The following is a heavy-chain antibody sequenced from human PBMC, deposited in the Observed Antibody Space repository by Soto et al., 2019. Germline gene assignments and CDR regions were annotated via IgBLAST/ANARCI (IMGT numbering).Heavy chain of an antibody. CDR3: ARDPLTYYYDSSGPNTEDV. J-gene: IGHJ6*02. CDR2: INPSGGST. CDR1: GYTFTSYY. Sequence: ASVKVSCKASGYTFTSYYMHWVRQAPGQGLEWMGIINPSGGSTSYAQKFQGRVTMTRDTSTSTVYMELSSLRSEDTAVYYCARDPLTYYYDSSGPNTEDVWGQGTKVTVSS. V-gene: IGHV1-46*01. D-gene: IGHD3-22*01.